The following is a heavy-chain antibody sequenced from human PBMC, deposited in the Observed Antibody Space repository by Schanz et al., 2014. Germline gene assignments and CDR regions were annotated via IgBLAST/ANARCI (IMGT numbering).Heavy chain of an antibody. CDR2: MNPNSGNP. V-gene: IGHV1-8*01. Sequence: QVQLVQSGAEVKKPGASVKVSCTASGYTFTSYDINWVRQAPGQGLEWLGWMNPNSGNPGFAQKFRGRVTMTRNTSMSTAYIELHILTSEDTAVYYCARGGGPEDDFDIWGQGTILTVSS. CDR3: ARGGGPEDDFDI. CDR1: GYTFTSYD. J-gene: IGHJ3*02.